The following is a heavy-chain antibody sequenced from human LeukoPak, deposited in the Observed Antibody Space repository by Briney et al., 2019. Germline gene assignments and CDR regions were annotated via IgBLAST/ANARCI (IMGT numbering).Heavy chain of an antibody. CDR1: GFTFSSYA. V-gene: IGHV3-23*01. CDR3: AKDLDIVATITGN. CDR2: VSGSGGST. D-gene: IGHD5-12*01. Sequence: GGSLRLSCAASGFTFSSYAMSWVRQAPGKGLEWFSGVSGSGGSTYYADSVKGRFTISRDNSKNTLYLQMNSLRAEDTAVYYCAKDLDIVATITGNWGQGTLVTVSS. J-gene: IGHJ4*02.